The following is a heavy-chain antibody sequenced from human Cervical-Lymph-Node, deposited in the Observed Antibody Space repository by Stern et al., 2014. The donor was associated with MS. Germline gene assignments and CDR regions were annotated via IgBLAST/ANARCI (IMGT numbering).Heavy chain of an antibody. J-gene: IGHJ4*02. CDR3: ARQYSSYPDF. CDR1: GYTFTGHY. V-gene: IGHV1-2*06. CDR2: IGPTTGAT. D-gene: IGHD4-11*01. Sequence: VHLVESGAEVRKPGASVKVSCEASGYTFTGHYVHWVRQAPGQGLEWMGRIGPTTGATNFAQKFQGRVTLTRDTSISTAYMELSSLTSDDTAIYYCARQYSSYPDFWGQGTLVTVSS.